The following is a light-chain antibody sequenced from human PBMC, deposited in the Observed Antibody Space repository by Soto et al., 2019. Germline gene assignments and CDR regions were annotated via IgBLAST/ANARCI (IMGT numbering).Light chain of an antibody. Sequence: DIQMTQSPSSLSASVGDRVTITCRASQSISSYLNWYQQKPGKAPKLLIYATSSFQSGVPSRFSGSGSGTDFTLSISGLQPEDFANYYCQQSYSTPPSFGQGTELEIK. CDR1: QSISSY. V-gene: IGKV1-39*01. J-gene: IGKJ2*01. CDR3: QQSYSTPPS. CDR2: ATS.